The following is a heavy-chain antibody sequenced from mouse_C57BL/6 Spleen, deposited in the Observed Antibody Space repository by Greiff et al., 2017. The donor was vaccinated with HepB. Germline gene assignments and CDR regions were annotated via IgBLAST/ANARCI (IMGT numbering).Heavy chain of an antibody. V-gene: IGHV8-12*01. J-gene: IGHJ4*01. Sequence: VKLQESGPGILQSSQTLSLTCSFSGFSLSTSGMGVSWIRQPSGKGLEWLAHIYWDDDKRYNPSLKSRLTISKDTSRNQVFLKITSVDTADTATYYCARGGVTTADYAMDYWGQGTSVTVSS. CDR2: IYWDDDK. CDR1: GFSLSTSGMG. D-gene: IGHD1-2*01. CDR3: ARGGVTTADYAMDY.